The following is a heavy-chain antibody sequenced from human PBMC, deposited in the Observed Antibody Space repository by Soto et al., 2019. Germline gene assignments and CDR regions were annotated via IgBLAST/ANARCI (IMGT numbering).Heavy chain of an antibody. Sequence: GGSLRLSCAVSGFTVSSNYMSWVRQAPGRGLEWVSFIHAGGSTYYADSVKGRFIISRDNSKNTLYLQMNSLRAEDTAVYYCARTGQQLVFNALDIWGQGTVVTVSS. D-gene: IGHD6-13*01. CDR1: GFTVSSNY. CDR2: IHAGGST. V-gene: IGHV3-66*01. J-gene: IGHJ3*02. CDR3: ARTGQQLVFNALDI.